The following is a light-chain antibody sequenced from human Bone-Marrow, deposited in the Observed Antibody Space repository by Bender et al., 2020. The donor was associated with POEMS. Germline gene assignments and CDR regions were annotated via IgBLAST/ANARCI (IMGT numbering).Light chain of an antibody. V-gene: IGLV1-44*01. Sequence: QSVLTQPPSASATPGQRVTISCSRSASDRGTTPINWYQHLPGTAPKLIIYSNYQRPSGVSNRFSGSKSGRTASLTISGLQGDDEANYYCVSYTFSGTLVFGGGTMLTVL. CDR2: SNY. CDR3: VSYTFSGTLV. CDR1: ASDRGTTP. J-gene: IGLJ3*02.